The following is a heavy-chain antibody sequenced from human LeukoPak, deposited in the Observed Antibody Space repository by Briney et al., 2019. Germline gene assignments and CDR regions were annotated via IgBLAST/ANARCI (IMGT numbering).Heavy chain of an antibody. J-gene: IGHJ4*02. CDR2: IKRKTDGGTT. CDR1: GFSFSNAW. D-gene: IGHD2-15*01. Sequence: GGSLRLSCAASGFSFSNAWMNWVRQAPGKGLEWVGRIKRKTDGGTTDYAAPVKGRFTISRDDSKTSLYLQMYNLKTEDTAVYYCTTDTRRVVVPKWGQGTLVTVSS. CDR3: TTDTRRVVVPK. V-gene: IGHV3-15*01.